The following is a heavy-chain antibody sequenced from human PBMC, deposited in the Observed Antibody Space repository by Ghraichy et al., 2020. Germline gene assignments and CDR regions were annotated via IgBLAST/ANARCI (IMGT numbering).Heavy chain of an antibody. Sequence: GGSLRLSCVGSGFRFSSYSMNWVRQSPGKGLEWVSYITGSGRTKSYADSVKGRFTISRDNAKNSLYLQMNSLRDEDTAVYYCARGSRLGRVYYYDGMDVWGRGTPVTVSS. CDR1: GFRFSSYS. D-gene: IGHD6-19*01. CDR3: ARGSRLGRVYYYDGMDV. V-gene: IGHV3-48*02. J-gene: IGHJ6*02. CDR2: ITGSGRTK.